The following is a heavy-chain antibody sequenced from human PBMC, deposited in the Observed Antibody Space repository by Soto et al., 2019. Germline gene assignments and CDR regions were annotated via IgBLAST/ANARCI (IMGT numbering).Heavy chain of an antibody. Sequence: PSETLSLTCTVSGGSISSDYLSWIRQPPGKGLEWIGYIYYSGSTYYNPSLKSRVTISVDTSKNQFSLKLSSVTAADTAVYYCARDSRNYGDYVPFDYWGQGTLVTVSS. CDR3: ARDSRNYGDYVPFDY. V-gene: IGHV4-59*12. CDR1: GGSISSDY. D-gene: IGHD4-17*01. CDR2: IYYSGST. J-gene: IGHJ4*02.